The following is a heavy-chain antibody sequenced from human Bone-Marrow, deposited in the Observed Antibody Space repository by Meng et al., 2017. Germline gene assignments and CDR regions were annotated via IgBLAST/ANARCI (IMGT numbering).Heavy chain of an antibody. CDR1: GFTFSPSW. Sequence: GESLKISCVVSGFTFSPSWMSWVRQAPGKGLEWVANINQGGSEKYYLDSVKGRFTISRDNAKSSVFLQMNSLTAEDTGVYYCATSSAAAGNDWGRGTRVTVSS. CDR3: ATSSAAAGND. D-gene: IGHD6-13*01. J-gene: IGHJ4*02. CDR2: INQGGSEK. V-gene: IGHV3-7*01.